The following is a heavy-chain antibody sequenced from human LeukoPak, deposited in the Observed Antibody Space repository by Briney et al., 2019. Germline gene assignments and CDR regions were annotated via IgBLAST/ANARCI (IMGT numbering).Heavy chain of an antibody. D-gene: IGHD4-17*01. CDR2: INPNSGGA. Sequence: ASVKVSCKASGYTFTGYYMHWVRQAPGQGLEWMGWINPNSGGANYAQKFQGRVTMTRDTSISTAYMELSRLRSDDTAVYYCATEASPYGDGSRFDYWGQGTLVTVSS. CDR1: GYTFTGYY. J-gene: IGHJ4*02. CDR3: ATEASPYGDGSRFDY. V-gene: IGHV1-2*02.